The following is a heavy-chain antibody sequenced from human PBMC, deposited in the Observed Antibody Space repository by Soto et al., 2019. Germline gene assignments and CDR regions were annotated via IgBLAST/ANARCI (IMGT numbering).Heavy chain of an antibody. CDR2: IYYSGST. CDR3: ARSMTTVVTLDY. CDR1: GGSISSSSYY. V-gene: IGHV4-39*01. Sequence: QLQLQESGPGLVKPSETLSLTCTVSGGSISSSSYYWGWIRQPPGKGLEWIGSIYYSGSTYYNPSLKSRLTQSVDTSKNQFSLKLSSVTAADTAVYYCARSMTTVVTLDYWGQGTLVTVSS. J-gene: IGHJ4*02. D-gene: IGHD4-17*01.